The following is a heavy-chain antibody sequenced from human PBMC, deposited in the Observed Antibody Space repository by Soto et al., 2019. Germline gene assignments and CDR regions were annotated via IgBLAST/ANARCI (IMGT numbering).Heavy chain of an antibody. V-gene: IGHV3-33*01. D-gene: IGHD2-15*01. CDR1: GFTFSSYG. CDR2: IWYDGSNK. Sequence: QVQLVESGGGVVQPGRSLRLSCAASGFTFSSYGMHWVRQAPGKGLEWVAVIWYDGSNKYYADSVKGRFTISRDNSKTTLYLQMTSLRAEDTAVYYCARVGGLFDYWGQGTLVTVSS. J-gene: IGHJ4*02. CDR3: ARVGGLFDY.